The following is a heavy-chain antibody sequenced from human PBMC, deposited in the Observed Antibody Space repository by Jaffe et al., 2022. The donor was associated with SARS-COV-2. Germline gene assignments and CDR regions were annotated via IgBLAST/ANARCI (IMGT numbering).Heavy chain of an antibody. CDR3: ARVPYGDYLDY. J-gene: IGHJ4*02. CDR2: IYTSGST. D-gene: IGHD4-17*01. Sequence: QVQLQESGPGLVKPSQTLSLTCTVSGGSISSGSYYWSWIRQPAGKGLEWIGRIYTSGSTNYNPSLKSRVTISVDTSKNQFSLKLSSVTAADTAVYYCARVPYGDYLDYWGQGTLVTVSS. CDR1: GGSISSGSYY. V-gene: IGHV4-61*02.